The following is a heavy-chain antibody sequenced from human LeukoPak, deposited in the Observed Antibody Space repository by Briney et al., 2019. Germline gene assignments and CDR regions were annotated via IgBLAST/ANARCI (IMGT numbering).Heavy chain of an antibody. CDR3: AKGFTMVRGVMGDAFDI. CDR2: ISYNGSNK. D-gene: IGHD3-10*01. V-gene: IGHV3-30*18. J-gene: IGHJ3*02. Sequence: GGSLRLSCAASGFTFSSYGMRWVRQAPGKGLEWVAVISYNGSNKYYADSVKGRFTISRDNSKNTLYLQMNSLRAEDTAVYYCAKGFTMVRGVMGDAFDIWGQGTMVTVSS. CDR1: GFTFSSYG.